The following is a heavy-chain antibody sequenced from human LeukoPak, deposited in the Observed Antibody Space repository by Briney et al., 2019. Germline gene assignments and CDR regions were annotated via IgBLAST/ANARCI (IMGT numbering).Heavy chain of an antibody. CDR3: ARAYQPGYSSGWYYFDY. V-gene: IGHV4-4*07. D-gene: IGHD6-19*01. CDR2: IYTSGST. Sequence: SETLSLTCTVSGGSISSYYWSWIRQPAGKGLEWIGRIYTSGSTNYNPSLKSRVTMSVDTSKNQFSLELSSVTAADTAVYYCARAYQPGYSSGWYYFDYWGQGTLVTVSS. CDR1: GGSISSYY. J-gene: IGHJ4*02.